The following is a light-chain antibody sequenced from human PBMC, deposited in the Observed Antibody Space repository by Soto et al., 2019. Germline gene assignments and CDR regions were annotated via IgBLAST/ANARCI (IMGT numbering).Light chain of an antibody. CDR1: QGISSY. CDR3: QQYYSYLRT. CDR2: AAS. Sequence: AIRMTQSPSSLSASTGDRVTITCRASQGISSYLAWYQQKQGKAPKLLIYAASTLQSGVPSRFSVSVSGTDGTITISCLQSEDGSTYYCQQYYSYLRTFGQGTKVDNK. V-gene: IGKV1-8*01. J-gene: IGKJ1*01.